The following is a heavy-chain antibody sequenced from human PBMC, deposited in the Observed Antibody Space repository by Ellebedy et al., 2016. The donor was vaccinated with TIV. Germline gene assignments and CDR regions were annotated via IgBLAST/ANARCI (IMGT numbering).Heavy chain of an antibody. CDR2: ISSSSSII. CDR3: ARDRGAAADPFFDY. Sequence: GGSLRLXXAASGFTFSSYSMNWVRQAPGKGLEWVSYISSSSSIIYYADSVKGRFTISRDNAKNSLYLQMNSLRDEDTAVYYCARDRGAAADPFFDYWGQGTLVTVSS. J-gene: IGHJ4*02. V-gene: IGHV3-48*02. CDR1: GFTFSSYS. D-gene: IGHD6-13*01.